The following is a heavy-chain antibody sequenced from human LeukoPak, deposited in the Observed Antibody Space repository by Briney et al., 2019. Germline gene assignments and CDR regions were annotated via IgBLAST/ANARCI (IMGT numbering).Heavy chain of an antibody. V-gene: IGHV1-69*13. CDR1: GGTFSSYA. CDR3: ARDDYDSSGYYYAWFDP. D-gene: IGHD3-22*01. J-gene: IGHJ5*02. CDR2: IIPIFGTA. Sequence: SVKVSCRASGGTFSSYAISWVRQAPGQGLEWMGGIIPIFGTANYAQKFQGRVTITADESTSTAYMELSSLRSEDTAVYYCARDDYDSSGYYYAWFDPWGQGTLDTVSS.